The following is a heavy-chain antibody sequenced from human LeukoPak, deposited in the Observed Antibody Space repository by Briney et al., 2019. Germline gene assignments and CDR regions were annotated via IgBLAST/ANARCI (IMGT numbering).Heavy chain of an antibody. V-gene: IGHV1-2*02. D-gene: IGHD2-15*01. Sequence: ASVKVSCKASGGTFSSYAISWVRQAPGQGLEWMGWINPNSGGTNYAQKFQGRVTMTRDTSISTAYMELSRLRSDDTAVYYCAKEKAAFDYWGQGTLVTVSS. CDR2: INPNSGGT. CDR3: AKEKAAFDY. CDR1: GGTFSSYA. J-gene: IGHJ4*02.